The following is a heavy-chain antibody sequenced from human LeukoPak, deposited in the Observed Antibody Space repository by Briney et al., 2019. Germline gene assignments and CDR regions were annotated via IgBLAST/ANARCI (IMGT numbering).Heavy chain of an antibody. J-gene: IGHJ3*02. V-gene: IGHV1-18*01. CDR1: GYTFTSYD. CDR3: ARDRVRRSTTGGAFDI. D-gene: IGHD2/OR15-2a*01. Sequence: GASVKVSCKASGYTFTSYDIIWVRQAPGQGLEWMGCISAYNGNTNSAQKLQGRVTMTTDTSTSTAYMELRSLKADDTAMYYCARDRVRRSTTGGAFDIWGQGTMVTVSS. CDR2: ISAYNGNT.